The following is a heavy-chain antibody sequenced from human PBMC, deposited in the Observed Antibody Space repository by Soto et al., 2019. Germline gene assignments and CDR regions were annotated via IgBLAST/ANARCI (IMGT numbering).Heavy chain of an antibody. CDR1: GYTFTSYD. D-gene: IGHD3-10*01. J-gene: IGHJ5*02. CDR2: MNPNSGNT. V-gene: IGHV1-8*01. CDR3: ARVASDGSGSYYLRRWFDP. Sequence: ASVKVSCKASGYTFTSYDINWVRQATGQGLEWMGWMNPNSGNTGYAQKFQGRVTMTRNTSISTAYMELSSLRSEDTAVYYCARVASDGSGSYYLRRWFDPWGQGTLVTVSS.